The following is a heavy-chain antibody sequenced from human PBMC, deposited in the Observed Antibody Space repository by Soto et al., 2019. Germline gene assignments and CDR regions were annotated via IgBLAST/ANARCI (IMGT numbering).Heavy chain of an antibody. J-gene: IGHJ4*02. V-gene: IGHV3-23*01. Sequence: EVQLLESGEALAQPGGSLRLSCAASGFTFSSYAMAWVHQAPGKGLEWVALINGGGDSTYYADSVKGRFTISRDNFKNTLFLQMKSLRGEDTAVYYCVRGATIDHWGQGTLVTVSS. CDR3: VRGATIDH. CDR1: GFTFSSYA. CDR2: INGGGDST.